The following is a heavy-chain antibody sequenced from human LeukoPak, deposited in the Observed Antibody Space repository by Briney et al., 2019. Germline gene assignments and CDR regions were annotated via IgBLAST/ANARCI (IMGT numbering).Heavy chain of an antibody. CDR2: IKQDGSEK. J-gene: IGHJ4*02. CDR3: ARDRQIAY. Sequence: GGSLTLSCAASGFTFSNYWLTWVRQAPGQGLEWVANIKQDGSEKHYVDSVKGRFAISRDNAKNSLYLQMNSLRAEDTAVYYCARDRQIAYWGQGTLVTVSS. V-gene: IGHV3-7*01. CDR1: GFTFSNYW.